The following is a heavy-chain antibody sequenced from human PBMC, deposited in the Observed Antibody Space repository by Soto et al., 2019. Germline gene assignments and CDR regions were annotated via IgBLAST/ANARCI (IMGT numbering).Heavy chain of an antibody. Sequence: GGSLRLSCTASGFTFGDYAMSWVRQAPGKGLEWVGFIRSKAYGGTTEYAASVKGRFTISRDDSKSIAYLQMNSLKTEDTAVYYCTRDRSARWLVPDYWGQGTLVTVSS. D-gene: IGHD6-19*01. J-gene: IGHJ4*02. CDR2: IRSKAYGGTT. V-gene: IGHV3-49*04. CDR3: TRDRSARWLVPDY. CDR1: GFTFGDYA.